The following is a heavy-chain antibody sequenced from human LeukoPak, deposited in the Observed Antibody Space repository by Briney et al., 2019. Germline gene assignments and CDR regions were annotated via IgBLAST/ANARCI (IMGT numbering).Heavy chain of an antibody. J-gene: IGHJ4*02. D-gene: IGHD5-24*01. CDR2: ISSSSSTI. Sequence: GGSLRLSCAASGFTFSSYSMNWVRQAPGKGLEWVSYISSSSSTIYYADSVKGRFTISRDNAKNSLYLQMNSLRAEDTAVYYCAREDGYTSFDYWGQGTLVTVSS. V-gene: IGHV3-48*01. CDR1: GFTFSSYS. CDR3: AREDGYTSFDY.